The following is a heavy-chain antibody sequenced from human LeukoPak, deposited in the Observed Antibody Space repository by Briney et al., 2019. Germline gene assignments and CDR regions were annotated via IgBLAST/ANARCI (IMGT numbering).Heavy chain of an antibody. CDR2: ISYDGSNK. J-gene: IGHJ4*02. V-gene: IGHV3-30*03. CDR1: GFTSSSYG. D-gene: IGHD3-22*01. Sequence: GRSLRLSCAASGFTSSSYGMHWVRQAPGKGLEWVAVISYDGSNKYYADSVKGRFTISRDNSKNTLYLQMNSLRAEDTAVYYCARAPAHYYDSSDHYYVGESYFDYWGQGTLVTVSS. CDR3: ARAPAHYYDSSDHYYVGESYFDY.